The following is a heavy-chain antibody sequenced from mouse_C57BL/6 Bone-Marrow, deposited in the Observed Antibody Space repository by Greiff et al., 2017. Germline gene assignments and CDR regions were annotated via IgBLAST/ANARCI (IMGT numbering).Heavy chain of an antibody. D-gene: IGHD1-1*02. V-gene: IGHV1-64*01. Sequence: QVQLQQSGAELVKPGASVKLSCKASGYTFTSYWMHWVKQRPGQGLEWIGMIHPNSGSTNYNEKFKSKATLTVDKSSSTAYMQLSSLTSEDSAVYYCARYSGGSEGYWGQGTTLTVSS. CDR3: ARYSGGSEGY. J-gene: IGHJ2*01. CDR1: GYTFTSYW. CDR2: IHPNSGST.